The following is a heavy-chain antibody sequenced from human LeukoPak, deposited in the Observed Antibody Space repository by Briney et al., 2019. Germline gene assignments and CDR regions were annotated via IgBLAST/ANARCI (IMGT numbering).Heavy chain of an antibody. V-gene: IGHV3-48*01. CDR1: GITLRSDS. CDR3: ARRGPSGYRYMDV. CDR2: ISSSGSTI. Sequence: GGSLRLSCAASGITLRSDSMTCVRQDPGKGLEWVSYISSSGSTIYYADSVKGRFTISRDNAKNSLYLQMNSLRAEDTAVYYCARRGPSGYRYMDVWGKGTTVTVSS. J-gene: IGHJ6*03. D-gene: IGHD5-18*01.